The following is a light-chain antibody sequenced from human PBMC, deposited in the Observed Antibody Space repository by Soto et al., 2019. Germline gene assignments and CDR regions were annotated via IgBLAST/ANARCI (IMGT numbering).Light chain of an antibody. Sequence: DIQMTQSPSSLSASVGDRVTITCRASQSISSYLNWYQQKPGKAPKLLIYSASTLQTGVPSRFSGSGSGTAFTLTISSLQPEDFATYYCQQSYNGPFTFGPGTKVDL. V-gene: IGKV1-39*01. CDR3: QQSYNGPFT. CDR1: QSISSY. CDR2: SAS. J-gene: IGKJ3*01.